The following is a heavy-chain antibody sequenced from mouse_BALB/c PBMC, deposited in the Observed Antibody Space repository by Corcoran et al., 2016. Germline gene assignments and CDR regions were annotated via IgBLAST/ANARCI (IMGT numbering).Heavy chain of an antibody. Sequence: DVQLQESGPGLVKPSQSLSLTCSVTGYSITSGYYWNWIRQFLGNKLEWMGYISYDGSNNYNPSLKNRISITRDTSKNQFFLKLNSVTTEDTATYYCARSTGPFDYWGQGTTLTVSS. CDR2: ISYDGSN. V-gene: IGHV3-6*02. CDR1: GYSITSGYY. D-gene: IGHD4-1*02. J-gene: IGHJ2*01. CDR3: ARSTGPFDY.